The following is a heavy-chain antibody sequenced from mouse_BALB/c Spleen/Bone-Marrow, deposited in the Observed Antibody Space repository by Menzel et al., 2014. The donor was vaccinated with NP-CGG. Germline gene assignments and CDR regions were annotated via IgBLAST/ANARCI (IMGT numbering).Heavy chain of an antibody. Sequence: QVHVKQSGAEVTRPGSSVNISCKASGYAFSNYGMNWVKQRPGQGLEWIGQIYPGDGDTNYNGKFKGRVTLTADKSSSTAYMQLSSLTSEDSAVYFCASVYDYGRGYAMDYWGQGTSVTVSS. CDR1: GYAFSNYG. CDR2: IYPGDGDT. J-gene: IGHJ4*01. CDR3: ASVYDYGRGYAMDY. D-gene: IGHD2-4*01. V-gene: IGHV1-80*01.